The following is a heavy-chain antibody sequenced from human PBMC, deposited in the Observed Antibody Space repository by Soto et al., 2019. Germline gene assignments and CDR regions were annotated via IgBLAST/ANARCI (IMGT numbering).Heavy chain of an antibody. CDR2: INPSGGST. V-gene: IGHV1-46*01. J-gene: IGHJ5*02. CDR3: ARDMGRRYCSSTSCYFPFDP. D-gene: IGHD2-2*01. CDR1: GYTFTSYD. Sequence: ASVKVSCKASGYTFTSYDMHWVRQAPGQGLEWMGIINPSGGSTSYAQKFQGRVTMTRDTSTSTVYMELSSLRSEDTAVYYCARDMGRRYCSSTSCYFPFDPWGQGTLVTVSS.